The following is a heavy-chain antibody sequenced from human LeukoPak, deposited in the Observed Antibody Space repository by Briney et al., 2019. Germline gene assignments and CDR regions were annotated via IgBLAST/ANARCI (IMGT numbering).Heavy chain of an antibody. CDR1: GASIRNYY. V-gene: IGHV4-39*01. CDR3: ARPSIALAGTDAFDI. J-gene: IGHJ3*02. CDR2: IYYSGST. Sequence: SETLSLTCTVSGASIRNYYWGWIRQPPGKGLEWIGSIYYSGSTYYNPSLKSRVTISVDTSKNQFSLKLSSVTAADTAVYYCARPSIALAGTDAFDIWGQGTMVPVSS. D-gene: IGHD6-19*01.